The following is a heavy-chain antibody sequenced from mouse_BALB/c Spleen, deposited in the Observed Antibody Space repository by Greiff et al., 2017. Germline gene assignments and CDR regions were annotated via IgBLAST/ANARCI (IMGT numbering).Heavy chain of an antibody. CDR2: INPYNGAT. J-gene: IGHJ4*01. CDR1: GYSFTGYY. V-gene: IGHV1-31*01. D-gene: IGHD1-1*01. Sequence: VQLQQSGPELVKPGASVKISCKASGYSFTGYYMHWVKQSHVKSLEWIGRINPYNGATSYNQNFKDKASLTVDKSSSTAYMLLSSLTSEDSAIYFCAKTTVVEGYAMDYWGQGTSVTVSS. CDR3: AKTTVVEGYAMDY.